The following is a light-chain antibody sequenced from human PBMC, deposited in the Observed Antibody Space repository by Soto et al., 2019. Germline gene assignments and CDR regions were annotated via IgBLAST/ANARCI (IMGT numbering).Light chain of an antibody. CDR1: QSVRNN. J-gene: IGKJ1*01. V-gene: IGKV3-15*01. Sequence: EIVMTQSPATLSVSPGERATVPCRASQSVRNNLAWYQQKPGQAPRLLIYDISTRATGVPARFSGSGSGTEFTLTISGLQSEDFAVYYCQQYGSSQTFGQGTKVDI. CDR3: QQYGSSQT. CDR2: DIS.